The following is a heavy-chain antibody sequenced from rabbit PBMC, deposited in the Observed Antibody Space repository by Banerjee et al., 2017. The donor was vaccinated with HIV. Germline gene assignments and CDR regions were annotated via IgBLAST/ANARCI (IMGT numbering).Heavy chain of an antibody. J-gene: IGHJ4*01. CDR3: ARQWDL. D-gene: IGHD1-1*01. CDR2: IATGSGNT. CDR1: GFSFSSYW. V-gene: IGHV1S45*01. Sequence: QEQLEESGGDLVKPEGSLKLTCTASGFSFSSYWMSWVRQAPGKGLEWIACIATGSGNTYYASWAKGRLTVSKTSSTTVTLQMTSLTAADTATYFCARQWDLWGPGTL.